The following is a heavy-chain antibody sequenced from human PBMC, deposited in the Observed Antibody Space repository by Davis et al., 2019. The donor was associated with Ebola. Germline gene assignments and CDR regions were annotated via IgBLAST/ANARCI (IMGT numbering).Heavy chain of an antibody. V-gene: IGHV7-4-1*02. J-gene: IGHJ2*01. CDR1: GYIFTSYA. CDR3: TSPRSPQKTSMIVPDWYFDL. D-gene: IGHD2-2*01. CDR2: INTNTGTP. Sequence: SVKVSCKASGYIFTSYAMSWVLHAPGPGLEWMGWINTNTGTPTYAQGFTGRFVFSLDTSVSTAYLQISSLKAEDTALYYCTSPRSPQKTSMIVPDWYFDLWGGGTLVTVSS.